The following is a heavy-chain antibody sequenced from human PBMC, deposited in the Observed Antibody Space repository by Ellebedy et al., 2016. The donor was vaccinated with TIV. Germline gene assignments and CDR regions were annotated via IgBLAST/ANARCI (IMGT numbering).Heavy chain of an antibody. CDR2: ISGTGDST. D-gene: IGHD3-10*01. V-gene: IGHV3-23*01. Sequence: GESLKISCTASGFTFSSYAMGWVRQAPGRGLEWVSPISGTGDSTSYADSVEGRFTISRDNFKNTLYLQMNSLRVEDTAVYYCAKFRGFLWFGDVTDYWGQGTLVTVSS. CDR3: AKFRGFLWFGDVTDY. J-gene: IGHJ4*02. CDR1: GFTFSSYA.